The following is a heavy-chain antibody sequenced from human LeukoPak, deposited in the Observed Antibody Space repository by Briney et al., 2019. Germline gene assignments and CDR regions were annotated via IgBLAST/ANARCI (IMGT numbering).Heavy chain of an antibody. J-gene: IGHJ4*02. Sequence: GESLKISCKASGYTFTDYYIHWVRQAPGQGLEWMGWINPNSGATNSAQKFQGRVTMTRDTSISTAYMELSRLRSDDTAVYYCAAEYCSGASCHGAFDYWGQGTLVTVSS. CDR3: AAEYCSGASCHGAFDY. V-gene: IGHV1-2*02. CDR2: INPNSGAT. D-gene: IGHD2-2*01. CDR1: GYTFTDYY.